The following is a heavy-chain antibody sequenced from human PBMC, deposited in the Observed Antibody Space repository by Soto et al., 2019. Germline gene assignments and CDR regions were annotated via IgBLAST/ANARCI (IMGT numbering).Heavy chain of an antibody. V-gene: IGHV3-43*01. D-gene: IGHD1-26*01. CDR3: AKDIDREAMVYFES. CDR1: GFTFDDYT. Sequence: EVQLVESGGAVVQPGGSLRLSCAASGFTFDDYTMHWVRQAPGKGLEWVSLVSWDGAGTYYADSVKGRFTISRDNSKHSLVLEMNSLRIEATALYYCAKDIDREAMVYFESWGQGTLVTVSS. J-gene: IGHJ4*02. CDR2: VSWDGAGT.